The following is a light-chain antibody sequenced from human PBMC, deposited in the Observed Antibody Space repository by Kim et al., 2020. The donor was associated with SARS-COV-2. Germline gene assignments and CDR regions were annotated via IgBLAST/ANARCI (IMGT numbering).Light chain of an antibody. J-gene: IGKJ1*01. CDR1: QSVSNC. CDR2: DAS. Sequence: LSPGERATLSCRASQSVSNCLAWYQQKPGQAPRRLIYDASNRDTGIPGRFSGSGSGTDFTLTISSLEPEDFAVYYCQQRSNWPRTFGQGTKVDIK. CDR3: QQRSNWPRT. V-gene: IGKV3-11*01.